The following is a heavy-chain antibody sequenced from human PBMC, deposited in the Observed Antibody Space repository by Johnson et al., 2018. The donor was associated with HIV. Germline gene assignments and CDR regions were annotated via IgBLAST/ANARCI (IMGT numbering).Heavy chain of an antibody. D-gene: IGHD5-12*01. CDR3: AGVDIVAPGLGAFDI. V-gene: IGHV3-30*03. J-gene: IGHJ3*02. Sequence: QVQLVESGGGAVQPGRSLRLSCAASGFTFSSYGMHWVRQAPGKGLEWVAVISYDGSNKYYADSVKGRFTISRDNSKNTLYLQMNSLRAEDTAVYYCAGVDIVAPGLGAFDIWGQGTMVTVSS. CDR1: GFTFSSYG. CDR2: ISYDGSNK.